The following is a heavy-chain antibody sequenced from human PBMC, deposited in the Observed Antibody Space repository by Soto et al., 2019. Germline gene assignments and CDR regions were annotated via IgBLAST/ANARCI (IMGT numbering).Heavy chain of an antibody. Sequence: EVQLLESGGGLVQPGGSLRLSCAASGFTFKSYAMSWVRQPPGEGLEWVSGSSGSGGTTYHADSVKGRFTISRDNSKITRYLQMNSLRVEDTAVYYCAKEPYSSFVLGTFHYWGQGALVTVSS. CDR2: SSGSGGTT. D-gene: IGHD6-19*01. J-gene: IGHJ4*02. CDR3: AKEPYSSFVLGTFHY. CDR1: GFTFKSYA. V-gene: IGHV3-23*01.